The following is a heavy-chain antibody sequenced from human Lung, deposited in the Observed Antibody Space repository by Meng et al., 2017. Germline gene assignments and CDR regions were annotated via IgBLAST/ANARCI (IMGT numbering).Heavy chain of an antibody. D-gene: IGHD2/OR15-2a*01. V-gene: IGHV7-4-1*02. J-gene: IGHJ5*02. CDR2: ISPIPGNP. CDR3: ARGGDFDP. CDR1: GYTFTTYT. Sequence: QVQLVQSGSELKKPGASVKVSCKASGYTFTTYTINWVRQAHGRGLEWMGWISPIPGNPTYVQGFTGRFVFSLATSVSTAYLQISSLEAADTAVYYCARGGDFDPWGQGTLVTVSS.